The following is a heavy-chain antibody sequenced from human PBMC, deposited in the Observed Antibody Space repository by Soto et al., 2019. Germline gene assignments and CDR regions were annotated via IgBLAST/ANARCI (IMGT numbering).Heavy chain of an antibody. Sequence: SETLSLTCAVSGGSISSSNWWSWVRQPPGKGLEWIGEIYHSGSTNYNPSLKSRVTISVDKSKNQFSLKLSSVTAADTAVYYCAGEDSSGVAGKDYYYGMDVWGQGTTVTVSS. CDR3: AGEDSSGVAGKDYYYGMDV. V-gene: IGHV4-4*02. CDR1: GGSISSSNW. J-gene: IGHJ6*02. CDR2: IYHSGST. D-gene: IGHD6-19*01.